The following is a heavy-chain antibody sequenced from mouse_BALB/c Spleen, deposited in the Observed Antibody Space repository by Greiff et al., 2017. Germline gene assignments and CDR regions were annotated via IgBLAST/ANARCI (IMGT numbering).Heavy chain of an antibody. D-gene: IGHD2-1*01. Sequence: VKLVESGPGLVQPSQSLSITCTVSGFSLTSYGVHWVRQSPGKGLEWLGVIWSGGSTDYNAAFISRLSISKDNSKSQVFFKMNSLQANDTAIYYCATLVTTDYYAMDYWGQGTSVTVSS. CDR1: GFSLTSYG. V-gene: IGHV2-2*02. CDR3: ATLVTTDYYAMDY. CDR2: IWSGGST. J-gene: IGHJ4*01.